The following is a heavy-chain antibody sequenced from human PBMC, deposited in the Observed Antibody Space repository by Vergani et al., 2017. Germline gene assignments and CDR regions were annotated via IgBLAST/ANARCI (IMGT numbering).Heavy chain of an antibody. CDR3: ARSISTRGFDP. V-gene: IGHV4-4*09. D-gene: IGHD3-3*02. J-gene: IGHJ5*02. CDR2: IYTSGST. Sequence: QVQLQESGPGLVKPSETLSLTCTVSGGSISSYYWSWIRQPPGKGLEWIGYIYTSGSTYYNPSLKSRVIISVDTSKNQFSLKLSSVTAADTAVYYCARSISTRGFDPWGQGTLVTVSS. CDR1: GGSISSYY.